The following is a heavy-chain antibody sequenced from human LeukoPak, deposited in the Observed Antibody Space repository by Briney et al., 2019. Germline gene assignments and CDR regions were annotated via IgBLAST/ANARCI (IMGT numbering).Heavy chain of an antibody. Sequence: SETLSLTCTVSGGSLSNSNYYWGWIRQPPEKELEWIGSIYYSGSTFYRASLKSRVTISVDTSKNQFSLKLSSVTAADTAVYYCARYSTGSGWYYYFDYWGQGTLVTVSS. CDR1: GGSLSNSNYY. CDR3: ARYSTGSGWYYYFDY. D-gene: IGHD6-19*01. CDR2: IYYSGST. V-gene: IGHV4-39*01. J-gene: IGHJ4*02.